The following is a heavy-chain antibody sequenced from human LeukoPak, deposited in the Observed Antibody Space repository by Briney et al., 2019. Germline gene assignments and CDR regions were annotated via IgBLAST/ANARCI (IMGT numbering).Heavy chain of an antibody. CDR3: VRTALQYFDSGSYSLDTFDI. J-gene: IGHJ3*02. CDR1: GFTFSTYA. CDR2: ILSDGRKK. V-gene: IGHV3-30*04. D-gene: IGHD3-10*01. Sequence: PGGSLRLSCAASGFTFSTYAMHWVRQAPGKGLGWVAVILSDGRKKYDAESVKGRFTISRDNSKNTLYLQMNSLRAEDTAVYYCVRTALQYFDSGSYSLDTFDIWGQGTMVTVSS.